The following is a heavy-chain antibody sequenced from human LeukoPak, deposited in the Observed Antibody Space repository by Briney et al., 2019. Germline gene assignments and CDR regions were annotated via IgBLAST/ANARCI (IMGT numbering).Heavy chain of an antibody. CDR1: GGSFGGYY. Sequence: SETLSLTCAVYGGSFGGYYWTWIRQPPGKGLEWIGEINHSGSTNYNPSLKSRVTISVDTSKNQFSLKLSSVTAADTAVYYCAKDYGSGSYWGFDPWGQGTLVTVSS. V-gene: IGHV4-34*01. CDR3: AKDYGSGSYWGFDP. CDR2: INHSGST. D-gene: IGHD3-10*01. J-gene: IGHJ5*02.